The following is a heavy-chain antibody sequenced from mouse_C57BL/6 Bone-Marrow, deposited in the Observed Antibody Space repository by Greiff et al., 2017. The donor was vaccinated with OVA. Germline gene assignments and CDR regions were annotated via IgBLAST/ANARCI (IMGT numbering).Heavy chain of an antibody. CDR1: GYTFTSYW. Sequence: QVQLQQPGAELVKPGASVKMSCKASGYTFTSYWITWVQQRPGHGLEWIGDIYPGSGSTNYNEKFKSKATLTVDTSSSTAYMPLSSLTSEDSAVYYCASPYYYGSSGYFDVWGTGTTVTVSS. D-gene: IGHD1-1*01. J-gene: IGHJ1*03. V-gene: IGHV1-55*01. CDR3: ASPYYYGSSGYFDV. CDR2: IYPGSGST.